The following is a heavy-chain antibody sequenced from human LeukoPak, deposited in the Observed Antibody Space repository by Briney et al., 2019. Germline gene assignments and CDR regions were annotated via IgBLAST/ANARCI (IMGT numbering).Heavy chain of an antibody. CDR3: AKGYDYGDYDASYAYYYYYGMDV. CDR2: ISGSGGST. CDR1: GFTFSDYN. J-gene: IGHJ6*02. V-gene: IGHV3-23*01. D-gene: IGHD4-17*01. Sequence: GGSLRLSCAASGFTFSDYNMNWVRQSPGKGLEWVSAISGSGGSTYYADSVKGRFTISRDNSKNTLYLQMNSLRAEDTAVYYCAKGYDYGDYDASYAYYYYYGMDVWGQGTTVTVSS.